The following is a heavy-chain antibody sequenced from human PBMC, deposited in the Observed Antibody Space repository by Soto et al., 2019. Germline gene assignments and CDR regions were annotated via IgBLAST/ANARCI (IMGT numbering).Heavy chain of an antibody. CDR3: ARSKAPELYNGNYREMAFDI. CDR1: GFIVSIKY. J-gene: IGHJ3*02. CDR2: IYTGGPT. V-gene: IGHV3-66*01. D-gene: IGHD1-26*01. Sequence: EVQLVESGGGLVQPGGSLRLSCAASGFIVSIKYMSWVRQAPGKGLEWVSVIYTGGPTYYADSVKGRFTISRDNSKNTVYLQMNSLRAEDTAVYYCARSKAPELYNGNYREMAFDIWGQGTMVTVSS.